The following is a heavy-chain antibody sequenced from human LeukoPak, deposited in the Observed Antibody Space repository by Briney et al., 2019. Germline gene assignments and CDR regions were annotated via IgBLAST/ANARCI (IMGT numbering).Heavy chain of an antibody. V-gene: IGHV3-30-3*01. J-gene: IGHJ4*02. Sequence: GGSLRLSCAASGFTFSSYAMHWVRQAPGKGLEWVAVISYDGSNKDYADSVKGRFTISRDRSKNTLYLHMNSLRAEDTAVFYCAREAAAAANRRLDYWGQGTLVTVSS. CDR3: AREAAAAANRRLDY. CDR1: GFTFSSYA. D-gene: IGHD6-13*01. CDR2: ISYDGSNK.